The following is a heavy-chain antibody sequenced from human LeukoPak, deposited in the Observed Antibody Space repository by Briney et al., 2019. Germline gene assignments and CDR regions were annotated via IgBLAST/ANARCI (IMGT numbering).Heavy chain of an antibody. CDR1: GFTFRSYS. Sequence: PGGSLRLSCAASGFTFRSYSMNWVRQAPGKGLEWVSSISSSRSYIYYADSVKGRFTISRDNAKNSLYLQMNSLRAEDTAVYSCARVAYSGYDFGFDYWGQGTLVTVSS. J-gene: IGHJ4*02. D-gene: IGHD5-12*01. CDR2: ISSSRSYI. CDR3: ARVAYSGYDFGFDY. V-gene: IGHV3-21*01.